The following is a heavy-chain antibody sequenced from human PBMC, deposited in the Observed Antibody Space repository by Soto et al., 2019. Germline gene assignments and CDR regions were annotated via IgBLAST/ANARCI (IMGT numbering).Heavy chain of an antibody. CDR2: IYYDGTT. CDR1: SGSISSTSYY. D-gene: IGHD3-22*01. J-gene: IGHJ6*02. Sequence: SETLSLTCTVSSGSISSTSYYWAWIRQPPGKGLEWIGAIYYDGTTYYTESLKSRVSISVDTSKNQFSLKVNSVTAADTAVYFCARQGRNTKIVLVKHYAADFWGQRPAVT. CDR3: ARQGRNTKIVLVKHYAADF. V-gene: IGHV4-39*01.